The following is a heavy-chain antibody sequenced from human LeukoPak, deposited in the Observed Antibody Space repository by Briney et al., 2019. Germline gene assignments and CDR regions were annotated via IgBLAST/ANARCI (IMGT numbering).Heavy chain of an antibody. Sequence: GGSLRLSCAASGFTFSSYEMNWVRQAPGKGLEWVSYISSSGSTIYYADSVKGRFTISRDNAKNSLCLQMNSLRAEDTAVYYCARAPWIQLWLNGRVDYYYGMDVWGQGTTVTVSS. V-gene: IGHV3-48*03. J-gene: IGHJ6*02. CDR1: GFTFSSYE. CDR2: ISSSGSTI. D-gene: IGHD5-18*01. CDR3: ARAPWIQLWLNGRVDYYYGMDV.